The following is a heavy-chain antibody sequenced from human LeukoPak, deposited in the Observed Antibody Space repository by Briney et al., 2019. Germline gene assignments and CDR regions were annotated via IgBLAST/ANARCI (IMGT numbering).Heavy chain of an antibody. CDR2: SSGSGGST. CDR1: GFTFSSYA. Sequence: GGSLRLSCAASGFTFSSYAMSWVRQAPGKGLEWVSASSGSGGSTYYADSVKGRFTISRDNSKNTLYLQMNSLRAEDTAVYYCAKGRSSSWYWRFFDYWGQGTLVTVSS. J-gene: IGHJ4*02. CDR3: AKGRSSSWYWRFFDY. V-gene: IGHV3-23*01. D-gene: IGHD6-13*01.